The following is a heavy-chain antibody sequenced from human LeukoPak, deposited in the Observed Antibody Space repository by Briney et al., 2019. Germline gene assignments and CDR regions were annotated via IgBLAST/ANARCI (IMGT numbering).Heavy chain of an antibody. J-gene: IGHJ4*02. CDR3: ASFGISWRSSY. Sequence: GGSLRLSCAASGFTFSSYAMSWVRQAPGKGLGWVSRISEDGSYTSNVDSVKGRFTISRDNVNNMLYLHMNSLRAEDTAVYYCASFGISWRSSYWGQGTLVTVSS. V-gene: IGHV3-74*01. CDR2: ISEDGSYT. D-gene: IGHD2-21*01. CDR1: GFTFSSYA.